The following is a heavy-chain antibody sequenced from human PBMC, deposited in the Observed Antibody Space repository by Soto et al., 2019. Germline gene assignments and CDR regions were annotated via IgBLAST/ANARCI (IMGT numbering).Heavy chain of an antibody. CDR1: GGSFSGYY. V-gene: IGHV4-34*01. CDR2: INHSGST. D-gene: IGHD2-8*02. Sequence: PSETLSLTCAVYGGSFSGYYWTWIRQPPGTGLEWIGEINHSGSTNYSPSHKSRVTISVDTSKNQFSLKLTSVTAADTAVYYGARDKITGLFDYWGQGTLVTVSS. J-gene: IGHJ4*02. CDR3: ARDKITGLFDY.